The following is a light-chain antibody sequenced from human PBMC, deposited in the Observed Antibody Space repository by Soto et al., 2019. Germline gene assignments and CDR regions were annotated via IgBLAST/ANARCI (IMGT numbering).Light chain of an antibody. V-gene: IGLV2-8*01. CDR3: CSYAGSDSYV. J-gene: IGLJ1*01. CDR1: SSDVGGYSY. CDR2: EVS. Sequence: QSVLTQPPSASGSPGQSVTISCTGTSSDVGGYSYVSWYQQHPGKAPKLTIYEVSKRPSGVPDRFSGSKSGNTASLTVSGLQAEDEADYYCCSYAGSDSYVFGSGTKLTVL.